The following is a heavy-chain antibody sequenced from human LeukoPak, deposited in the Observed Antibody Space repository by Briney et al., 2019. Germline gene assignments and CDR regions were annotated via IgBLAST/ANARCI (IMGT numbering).Heavy chain of an antibody. CDR2: INHSGRT. CDR3: ARPLGYCSTTSCPQPWFDP. Sequence: SETLSLACAVYGGSFSGYYWSWIRQPPGKGLEWIGEINHSGRTNYNPSLKSRVTISVGTSRNQFSLKLSSVTAADTAVYYCARPLGYCSTTSCPQPWFDPWGQGTLVTVSS. CDR1: GGSFSGYY. D-gene: IGHD2-2*01. V-gene: IGHV4-34*01. J-gene: IGHJ5*02.